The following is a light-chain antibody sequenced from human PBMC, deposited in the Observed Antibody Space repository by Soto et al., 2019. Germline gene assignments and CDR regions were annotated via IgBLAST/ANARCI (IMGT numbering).Light chain of an antibody. V-gene: IGKV3D-7*01. Sequence: IVVTQSPAPLSLSPGERATLSCRASQFLSSNYLSWYQQKPGQAPRLLIYGASTRATGIPGRFSASGSGTEFTLTISSLESEDFAVYYCQQYYTWPSFGQGTRLEI. J-gene: IGKJ5*01. CDR3: QQYYTWPS. CDR1: QFLSSNY. CDR2: GAS.